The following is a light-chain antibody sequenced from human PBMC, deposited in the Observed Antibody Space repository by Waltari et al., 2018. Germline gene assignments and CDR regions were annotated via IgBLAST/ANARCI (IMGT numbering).Light chain of an antibody. CDR3: SSLGDRNSWV. CDR2: EVT. J-gene: IGLJ3*02. Sequence: QSALTQPPSASGSPGQTVTISCTGTSSAVGVYNHVAWYQQHPRKAPNFRIYEVTKRPSGVPDRFSGSRSGNTASLTVSGLQAEDEADYYCSSLGDRNSWVFGGGTKLTVL. V-gene: IGLV2-8*01. CDR1: SSAVGVYNH.